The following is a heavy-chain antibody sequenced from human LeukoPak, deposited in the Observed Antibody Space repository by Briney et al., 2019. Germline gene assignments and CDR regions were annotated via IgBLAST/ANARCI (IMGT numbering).Heavy chain of an antibody. J-gene: IGHJ4*02. V-gene: IGHV4-30-4*07. Sequence: KASETLSLTCAVSGGSISSGGYSWSWIRQPPGKGLEWIGYIYYSGSTYYNPSLKSRVTISVDTSKNQFSLKLSSVTAADTAVYYCARDSYSSSSSSFDYWGQGTLVTVSS. CDR2: IYYSGST. CDR1: GGSISSGGYS. D-gene: IGHD6-6*01. CDR3: ARDSYSSSSSSFDY.